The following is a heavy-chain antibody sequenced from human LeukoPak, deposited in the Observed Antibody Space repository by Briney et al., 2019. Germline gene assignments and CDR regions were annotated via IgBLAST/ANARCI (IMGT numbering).Heavy chain of an antibody. CDR1: GGSISSSSYY. D-gene: IGHD4-17*01. J-gene: IGHJ4*02. CDR3: ATLILRFHYYFDY. Sequence: SETLSLTCTVSGGSISSSSYYWGWIRQPPGKGLEWIGSIYYSGSTYYNPSLKSRVTISVDTSKNQFSLKLSSVTAADTAVYYCATLILRFHYYFDYWGQGTLVTVSS. CDR2: IYYSGST. V-gene: IGHV4-39*07.